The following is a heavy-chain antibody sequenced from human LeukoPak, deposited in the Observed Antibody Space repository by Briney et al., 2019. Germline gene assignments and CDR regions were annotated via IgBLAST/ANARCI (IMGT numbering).Heavy chain of an antibody. CDR3: ARSARHCNNGVCFTDYYIDL. Sequence: ASVKVSCKASGYTFTGYYMHWVRHAPGQGLEWMGWINPNSGGTNYAQKFQGRVTMTRDTSISTAYMEMSSLTSDDTAVYYCARSARHCNNGVCFTDYYIDLWGKGTTVIVSS. V-gene: IGHV1-2*02. J-gene: IGHJ6*03. CDR1: GYTFTGYY. CDR2: INPNSGGT. D-gene: IGHD2-8*01.